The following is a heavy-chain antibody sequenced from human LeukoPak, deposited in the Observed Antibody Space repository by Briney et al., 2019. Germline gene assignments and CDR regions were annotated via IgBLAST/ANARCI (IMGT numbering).Heavy chain of an antibody. Sequence: PETLSLTCTVSGYSISSGYYWGWIRQPPGKGLGWIGSIYHSGSTYYNPSLKSRVTISGDPSKNQFSLKLSSVTAADTAVYYCARRVFYYDGSGYLRSNYFDYWGQGTLVTVSS. V-gene: IGHV4-38-2*02. D-gene: IGHD3-22*01. J-gene: IGHJ4*02. CDR3: ARRVFYYDGSGYLRSNYFDY. CDR2: IYHSGST. CDR1: GYSISSGYY.